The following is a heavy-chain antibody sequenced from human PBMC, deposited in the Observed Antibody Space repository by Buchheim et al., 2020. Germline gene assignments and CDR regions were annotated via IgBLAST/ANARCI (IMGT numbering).Heavy chain of an antibody. CDR1: GFTFSNAW. CDR2: IKSKTDGGTT. J-gene: IGHJ6*02. Sequence: EVQLVESGGGLVKPGGSLRLSCAASGFTFSNAWMNWVRQAPGKGLEWVGRIKSKTDGGTTDYAAPVKGRFTISRDDSNNTLYLQMNGLKTEDTAVYYCTTDPGYSSGWYIYYYYYGMDVWGQGTT. V-gene: IGHV3-15*07. CDR3: TTDPGYSSGWYIYYYYYGMDV. D-gene: IGHD6-19*01.